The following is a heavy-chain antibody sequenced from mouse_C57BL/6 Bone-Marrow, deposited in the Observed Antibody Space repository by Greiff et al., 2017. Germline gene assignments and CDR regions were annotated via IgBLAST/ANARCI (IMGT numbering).Heavy chain of an antibody. CDR3: ARRESGYYWYFDV. D-gene: IGHD1-3*01. CDR2: ISNLAYSI. V-gene: IGHV5-15*01. Sequence: EVQLVESGGGLVQPGGSLKLSCAASGFTFSDYGMAWVRQAPRKGPEWVAFISNLAYSIYYADTVTGRFTISRENDKNTLYLEMSSLRSEDTAMYYCARRESGYYWYFDVWGTGTTVTVSS. CDR1: GFTFSDYG. J-gene: IGHJ1*03.